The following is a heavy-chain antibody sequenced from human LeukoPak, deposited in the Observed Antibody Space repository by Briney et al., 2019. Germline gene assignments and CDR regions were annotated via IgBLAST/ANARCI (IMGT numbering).Heavy chain of an antibody. V-gene: IGHV4-4*07. CDR1: GGSISSYY. Sequence: PSETLSLTCTVSGGSISSYYWSWIRQPAGKGLEWIGRIYTSGSTNYNPSLKSRVTMSVDTPMNQFSLKLSSVTAADTAVYYCARDYYDYVWGSFRDPYWYFDLWGRGTLVTVSS. J-gene: IGHJ2*01. D-gene: IGHD3-16*02. CDR2: IYTSGST. CDR3: ARDYYDYVWGSFRDPYWYFDL.